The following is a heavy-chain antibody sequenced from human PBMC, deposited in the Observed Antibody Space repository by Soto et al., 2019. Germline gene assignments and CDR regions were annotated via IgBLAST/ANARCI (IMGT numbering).Heavy chain of an antibody. J-gene: IGHJ4*02. Sequence: GGSLRLSCAASGFTFSSYAMSWVRQAPGKGLEWVSAISGSGGSTYYADSVKGRFTISRDNSKNTLYLQMNSLRAEDTAVYYCAAGGSSWYGYFDYWGQGTLVTVSS. CDR2: ISGSGGST. CDR1: GFTFSSYA. D-gene: IGHD6-13*01. CDR3: AAGGSSWYGYFDY. V-gene: IGHV3-23*01.